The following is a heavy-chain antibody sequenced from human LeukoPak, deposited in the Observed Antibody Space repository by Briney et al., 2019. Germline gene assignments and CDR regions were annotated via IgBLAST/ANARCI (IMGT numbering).Heavy chain of an antibody. V-gene: IGHV4-4*07. CDR3: ARGSASPAAVPFDM. J-gene: IGHJ3*02. D-gene: IGHD2-2*02. CDR2: IYSNGNT. CDR1: GDSISSYY. Sequence: PSWTVSLTCTVSGDSISSYYWSWIRQPPGKGLEWIGRIYSNGNTNYNPSLKSRITMSADTSKNQFSLKLSSVTAADTAVYYCARGSASPAAVPFDMWGQGTMVTVSS.